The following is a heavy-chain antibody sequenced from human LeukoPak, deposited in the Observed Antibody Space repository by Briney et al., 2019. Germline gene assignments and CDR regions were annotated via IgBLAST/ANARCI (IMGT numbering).Heavy chain of an antibody. J-gene: IGHJ4*02. Sequence: GASVKVSCKASGYTFTSYGISWVRQAPGQGLEEMGWISAYNGNTNYAQKLQGRVTMTTDTSTSTAYMELRSLRSDDTAVYYCAREEKTAMVTFFDYWGQGTLVTVSS. CDR3: AREEKTAMVTFFDY. CDR1: GYTFTSYG. V-gene: IGHV1-18*01. D-gene: IGHD5-18*01. CDR2: ISAYNGNT.